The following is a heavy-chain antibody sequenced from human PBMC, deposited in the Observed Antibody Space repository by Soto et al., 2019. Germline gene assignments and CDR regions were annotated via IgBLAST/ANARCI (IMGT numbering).Heavy chain of an antibody. CDR2: IIPIFGTA. CDR1: GGTFSSYA. CDR3: ARDYRITGTHFDY. J-gene: IGHJ4*02. V-gene: IGHV1-69*13. D-gene: IGHD1-7*01. Sequence: SVKVSCKASGGTFSSYAISWVRQAPGQGLEWMGGIIPIFGTANYAQKFQGRVTITADESTSTAYMELSSLRSEDTAVYYCARDYRITGTHFDYWGQGTLVTVSS.